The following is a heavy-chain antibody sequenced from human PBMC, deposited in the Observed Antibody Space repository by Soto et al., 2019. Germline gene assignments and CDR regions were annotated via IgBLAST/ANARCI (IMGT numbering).Heavy chain of an antibody. J-gene: IGHJ4*02. CDR3: ARLAYCGTDCYALDY. V-gene: IGHV4-59*08. Sequence: SETLSLTCTVSGGSISSYYWSWIRQPPGKGLEWIGYIYYSVSTNYNPSLKSRVTISVDTSKNQFSLKLSSVTAADTAVYYCARLAYCGTDCYALDYWGQGSLVTVSS. CDR1: GGSISSYY. CDR2: IYYSVST. D-gene: IGHD2-21*02.